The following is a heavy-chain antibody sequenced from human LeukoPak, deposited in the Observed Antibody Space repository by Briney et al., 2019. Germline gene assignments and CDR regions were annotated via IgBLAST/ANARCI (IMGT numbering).Heavy chain of an antibody. CDR1: GYTFTGYY. Sequence: ASVKVSCKASGYTFTGYYMHWVRQAPGQGLEWMGWINPNSGSTNYAQKFQGRVTMTRDTSISTAYMELSRLRSDDTAVYYCARSRQQWLVHYYYYMDVWGKGTTVTVSS. CDR3: ARSRQQWLVHYYYYMDV. D-gene: IGHD6-19*01. CDR2: INPNSGST. J-gene: IGHJ6*03. V-gene: IGHV1-2*02.